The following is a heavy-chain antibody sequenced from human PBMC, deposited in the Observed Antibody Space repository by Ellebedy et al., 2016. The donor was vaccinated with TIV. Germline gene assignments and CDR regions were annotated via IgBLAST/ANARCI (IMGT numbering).Heavy chain of an antibody. CDR1: GFTFSSYG. J-gene: IGHJ4*02. Sequence: GESLKISCAASGFTFSSYGMHWVRQAPGKGLEWVAFVRYDGSKNFYADSVKGRFTISRDNSKNTLYLQMNSPRAEDTAIYYCAKTPLYDSSLYYPDYWGQGTLVTVSS. CDR3: AKTPLYDSSLYYPDY. D-gene: IGHD3-22*01. CDR2: VRYDGSKN. V-gene: IGHV3-30*02.